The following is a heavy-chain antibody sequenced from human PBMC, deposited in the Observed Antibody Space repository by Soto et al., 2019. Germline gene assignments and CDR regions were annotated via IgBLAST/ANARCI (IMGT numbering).Heavy chain of an antibody. D-gene: IGHD3-10*01. CDR1: GLTFTGFA. CDR3: ARVTGFYGSGEIDY. CDR2: TSFDGSNE. V-gene: IGHV3-30-3*01. Sequence: QVQLVESGGGVVQPGRSLRLSCAASGLTFTGFAMYWVRQAPGKGLEWVAVTSFDGSNEYYADFVEGRFTISRDNSKNTLYLQMNSLRPEDTAVYYCARVTGFYGSGEIDYWGQGTLVTVSS. J-gene: IGHJ4*02.